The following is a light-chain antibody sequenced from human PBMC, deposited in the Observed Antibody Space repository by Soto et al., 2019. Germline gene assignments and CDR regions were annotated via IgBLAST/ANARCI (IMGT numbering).Light chain of an antibody. Sequence: QSVLTQPASVSGSPGQSITISCSGTSSDVDNYVYVSWYQQHPGKAPKLLIYDASNRPSGISNRFSGSKSDNTASLTISGLQAEDEADYYCSSYSSNSEVFGGGTKVTVL. CDR3: SSYSSNSEV. CDR2: DAS. J-gene: IGLJ2*01. V-gene: IGLV2-14*03. CDR1: SSDVDNYVY.